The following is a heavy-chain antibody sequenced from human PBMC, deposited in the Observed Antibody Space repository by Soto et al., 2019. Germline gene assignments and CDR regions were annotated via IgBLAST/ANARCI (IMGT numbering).Heavy chain of an antibody. V-gene: IGHV3-11*01. CDR3: ASDPYYYASGF. CDR2: ISGDGTTT. Sequence: GGSLRLSCAASGFRFSDHYMTWIRQAPGKGLEWASKISGDGTTTYYADSVKGRFTVSRDNAENSVYLQMNSLRAEDTAVYYCASDPYYYASGFWGQGTLVTVSS. D-gene: IGHD3-10*01. J-gene: IGHJ4*02. CDR1: GFRFSDHY.